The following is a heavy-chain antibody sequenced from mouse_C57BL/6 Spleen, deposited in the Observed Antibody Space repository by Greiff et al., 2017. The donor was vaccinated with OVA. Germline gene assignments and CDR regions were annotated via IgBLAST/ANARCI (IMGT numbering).Heavy chain of an antibody. Sequence: QVQLQQPGAELVMPGASVKLSCKASGYTFTSYWMHWVKQRPGQGLEWIGEIDPSDSYTNYNQKFKGKSTLTVDKSSSTAYMQLSSLTSEDSAVYYCARSSTCFDYWGQGTTLTVSS. V-gene: IGHV1-69*01. CDR3: ARSSTCFDY. CDR2: IDPSDSYT. J-gene: IGHJ2*01. CDR1: GYTFTSYW.